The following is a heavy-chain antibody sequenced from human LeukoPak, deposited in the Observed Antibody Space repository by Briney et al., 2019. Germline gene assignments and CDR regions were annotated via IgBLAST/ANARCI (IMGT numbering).Heavy chain of an antibody. CDR2: ISSSSSCI. CDR1: GFTFSSYT. CDR3: ASLVATGADY. Sequence: GGSLRLSCAASGFTFSSYTMNWVRQAPGKGLEWVSSISSSSSCIYYADLVKGRFTISRDNAKNSLDLQMNSLRAEDTAVYYCASLVATGADYWGQGTLVTVSS. J-gene: IGHJ4*02. V-gene: IGHV3-21*01. D-gene: IGHD3-10*01.